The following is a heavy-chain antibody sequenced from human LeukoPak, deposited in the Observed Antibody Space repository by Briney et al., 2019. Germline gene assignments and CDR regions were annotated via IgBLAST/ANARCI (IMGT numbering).Heavy chain of an antibody. D-gene: IGHD2-2*01. CDR3: ARGHIVVVPAASPGAFDI. J-gene: IGHJ4*02. CDR1: GGTFSSYA. V-gene: IGHV1-69*04. Sequence: GASVKVSCKASGGTFSSYAISWVRQAPGQGLEWMGRIIPIFGIANYAQKFKGRVTITADKSTSTAYMELSSLRSEDTAVYYCARGHIVVVPAASPGAFDIWGQGTLVTVSS. CDR2: IIPIFGIA.